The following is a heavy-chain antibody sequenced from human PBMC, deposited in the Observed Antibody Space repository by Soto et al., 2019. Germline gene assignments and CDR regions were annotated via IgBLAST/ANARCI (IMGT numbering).Heavy chain of an antibody. Sequence: QVQLVESGGGVVQPGRSLRLSCAASGFIFDSYGMHWVRQAPGKGLEWVAMISHDGNEKYYVDSVKGRFTVYRDNSKNTLTLEMNSLRPEDTAVYYCAKDRVYYYYYYGMDVWGQGTTVTVSS. J-gene: IGHJ6*02. CDR2: ISHDGNEK. CDR3: AKDRVYYYYYYGMDV. D-gene: IGHD3-10*01. CDR1: GFIFDSYG. V-gene: IGHV3-30*18.